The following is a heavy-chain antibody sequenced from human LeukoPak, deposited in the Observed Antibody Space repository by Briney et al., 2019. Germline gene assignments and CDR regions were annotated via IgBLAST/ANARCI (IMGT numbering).Heavy chain of an antibody. V-gene: IGHV3-21*01. CDR3: AREVSEGFDF. J-gene: IGHJ4*02. D-gene: IGHD3-22*01. Sequence: GGSLRLSCTASGLTFSGYSMNWIRQAPGKGLEWVSSFGTRSTSIYHAGSVKGRFAISRDNAKNSLYLQMNSLRVEDTAVYYCAREVSEGFDFWGQGTLVTVSS. CDR1: GLTFSGYS. CDR2: FGTRSTSI.